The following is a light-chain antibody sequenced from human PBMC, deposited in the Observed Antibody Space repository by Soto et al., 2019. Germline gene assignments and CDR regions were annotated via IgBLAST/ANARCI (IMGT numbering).Light chain of an antibody. Sequence: EIVMTQSPGTLSVSPGERATLSCMASQSVRSNLAWYQQKPGQAPRLLIYDASNRATGIPARFSGSGSGTDFTLTISRLEPEDFAVYYCQQYDNSLTFGQGTRLEIK. CDR3: QQYDNSLT. J-gene: IGKJ5*01. V-gene: IGKV3-20*01. CDR2: DAS. CDR1: QSVRSN.